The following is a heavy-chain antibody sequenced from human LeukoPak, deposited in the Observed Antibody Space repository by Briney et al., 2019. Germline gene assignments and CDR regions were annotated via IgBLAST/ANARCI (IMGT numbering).Heavy chain of an antibody. Sequence: PGRSLRLSCAASGFTFDDYAMHWVRQAPGKGLECVSGISWNSGSIGYADSVKGRFTISRDNAKNSLYLQMNSLRAEDTALYYCAKGAGSYIRYYFDYWGQGTLVTVSS. D-gene: IGHD3-10*01. CDR2: ISWNSGSI. CDR3: AKGAGSYIRYYFDY. CDR1: GFTFDDYA. V-gene: IGHV3-9*01. J-gene: IGHJ4*02.